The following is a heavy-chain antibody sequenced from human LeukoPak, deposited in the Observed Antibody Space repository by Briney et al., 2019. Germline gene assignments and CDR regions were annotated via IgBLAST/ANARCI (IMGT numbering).Heavy chain of an antibody. CDR1: GFTFSDYT. CDR2: INRSGSPV. CDR3: ARGAVTGYYMDV. D-gene: IGHD4-17*01. V-gene: IGHV3-48*03. J-gene: IGHJ6*03. Sequence: GGSLRLSCAGSGFTFSDYTMHWVRQGPGKGLEWIAYINRSGSPVHLADSVKGRFTISRDNGDNSLYLQMKSLRADDTGVYYCARGAVTGYYMDVWGKGTTVIISS.